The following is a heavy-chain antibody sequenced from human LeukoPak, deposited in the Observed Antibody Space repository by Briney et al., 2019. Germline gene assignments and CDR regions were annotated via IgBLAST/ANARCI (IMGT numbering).Heavy chain of an antibody. CDR3: AKVHKESSAWSH. CDR2: IKQDGSEK. CDR1: GFTLSSSW. V-gene: IGHV3-7*01. D-gene: IGHD6-13*01. J-gene: IGHJ4*02. Sequence: GGSLRLSCGASGFTLSSSWMSWVRQAPGKGLEWVANIKQDGSEKYYVDSVKGRFTISRDNAKNSLYLQMNSLRAEGTAIYYCAKVHKESSAWSHWGQGTLVTVSS.